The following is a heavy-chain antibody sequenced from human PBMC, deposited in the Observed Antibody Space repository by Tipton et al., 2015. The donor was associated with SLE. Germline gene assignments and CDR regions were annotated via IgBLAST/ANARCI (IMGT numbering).Heavy chain of an antibody. CDR2: IYTSGST. CDR1: GGSMSRYH. CDR3: ARNFYGSGSYNSYYYYMDL. J-gene: IGHJ6*03. V-gene: IGHV4-4*08. D-gene: IGHD3-10*01. Sequence: TLSLTCSVSGGSMSRYHWSWIPQPPGKGLELIGNIYTSGSTNINPPLKSRVTISADPSKNQFSLRLSSVTAADTAVYYCARNFYGSGSYNSYYYYMDLWGKGTTVPVSS.